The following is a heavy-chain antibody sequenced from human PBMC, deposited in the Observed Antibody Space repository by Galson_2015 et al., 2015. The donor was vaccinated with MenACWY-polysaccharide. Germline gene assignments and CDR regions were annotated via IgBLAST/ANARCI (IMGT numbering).Heavy chain of an antibody. CDR2: ISSSASYI. Sequence: SLRLSCAASGFSFSDYDMNWVRQAPGKGLEWVSIISSSASYIYSADSVKGRFTISRDNTKNSPYLQMNSLRAEDTAIYYCASETGGSDYWGQGTLVTVSS. CDR3: ASETGGSDY. D-gene: IGHD3-16*01. V-gene: IGHV3-21*01. J-gene: IGHJ4*02. CDR1: GFSFSDYD.